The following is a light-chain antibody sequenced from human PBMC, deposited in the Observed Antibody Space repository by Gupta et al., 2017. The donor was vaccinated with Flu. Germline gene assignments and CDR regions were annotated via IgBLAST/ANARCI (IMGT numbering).Light chain of an antibody. V-gene: IGKV4-1*01. CDR3: QQYYTTPLT. CDR1: QSLLHSSHNKNH. J-gene: IGKJ4*01. Sequence: DIVMTQSPHSLPLSLRERATTISKSGQSLLHSSHNKNHVAWYRQKPGQPPKVLIYWASTRESGVPDRFSGSGSGTDFTLTISSLQAEDVAVYSCQQYYTTPLTFGGGTKVEIK. CDR2: WAS.